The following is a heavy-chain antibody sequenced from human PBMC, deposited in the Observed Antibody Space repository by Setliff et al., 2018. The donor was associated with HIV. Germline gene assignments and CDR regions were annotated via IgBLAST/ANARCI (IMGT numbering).Heavy chain of an antibody. Sequence: GASVKVSCKASGYTFTGYYKHWVRQAPGQGLECMGGIIPMLGITNYAQRFQGRLTITADEYTGTACMELSSLRSEDTAVYYCATRGRDLGFDYWGQGTLVTVSS. CDR1: GYTFTGYY. V-gene: IGHV1-69*10. J-gene: IGHJ4*02. CDR3: ATRGRDLGFDY. CDR2: IIPMLGIT. D-gene: IGHD1-1*01.